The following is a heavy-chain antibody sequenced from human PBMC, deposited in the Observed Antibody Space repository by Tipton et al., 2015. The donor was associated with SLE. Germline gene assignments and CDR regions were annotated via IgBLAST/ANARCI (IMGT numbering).Heavy chain of an antibody. CDR3: AKVYSGIAAAGPYYYYYGMDV. Sequence: SLRLSCAASGFTFSSYAMSWVRQAPGKGLEWVSAISGSGGSTYYADSVKGRFTISRDNSKNTLYLQMNSLRAEDTAVYYCAKVYSGIAAAGPYYYYYGMDVWGQGTTVTVSS. CDR2: ISGSGGST. D-gene: IGHD6-13*01. J-gene: IGHJ6*02. V-gene: IGHV3-23*01. CDR1: GFTFSSYA.